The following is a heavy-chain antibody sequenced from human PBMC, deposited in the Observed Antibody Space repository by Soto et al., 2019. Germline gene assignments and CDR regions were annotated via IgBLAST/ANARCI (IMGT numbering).Heavy chain of an antibody. D-gene: IGHD5-12*01. V-gene: IGHV4-39*07. CDR1: GGSISSSRSY. J-gene: IGHJ6*03. CDR3: ARTYSGYDYYYYYYMDV. Sequence: SETLSLTCTVSGGSISSSRSYWGWIRQPPGQGLEWVGYIYYRGSTYYNPSLKSRVTISVDTSKNQFSLKLSSVTAADTAVYYCARTYSGYDYYYYYYMDVWGKGTTVTVSS. CDR2: IYYRGST.